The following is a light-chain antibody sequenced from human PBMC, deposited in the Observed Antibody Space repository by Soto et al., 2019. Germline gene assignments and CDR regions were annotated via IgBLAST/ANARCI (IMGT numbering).Light chain of an antibody. CDR2: GAS. J-gene: IGKJ1*01. Sequence: IVLTQSPATLSLSRGERATLSRRASQTVTTYLAWYQQKPGQAPRLLIYGASTRATGIPARFSGSGSETEFTLTISRLEPEDFAVYFCQQYDNSLWTFGQGTKVDIK. CDR3: QQYDNSLWT. V-gene: IGKV3-20*01. CDR1: QTVTTY.